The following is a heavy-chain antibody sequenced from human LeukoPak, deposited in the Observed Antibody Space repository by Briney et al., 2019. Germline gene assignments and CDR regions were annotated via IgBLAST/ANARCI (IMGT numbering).Heavy chain of an antibody. Sequence: SGKSLRLSCAASGFTFSDYWMSWVRQAPGKGLEWVASINQDGGEIHYVDSVKGRFTISRDNAKNSLYLQMNSLTAEDTAVHYCVRAHHPGGWFDPWGQGTLVTVSS. D-gene: IGHD3-10*01. J-gene: IGHJ5*02. CDR2: INQDGGEI. CDR1: GFTFSDYW. CDR3: VRAHHPGGWFDP. V-gene: IGHV3-7*04.